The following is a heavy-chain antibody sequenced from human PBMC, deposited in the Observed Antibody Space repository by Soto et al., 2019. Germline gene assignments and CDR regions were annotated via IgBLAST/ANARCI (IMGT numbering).Heavy chain of an antibody. D-gene: IGHD1-1*01. Sequence: GASVKVSCKASGGTFSSYTISWVRQAPGQGLEWMGRIIPILGIANYAQKFQGRVTITADKSTSTAYMELSSLRSEDTAVYYCARDSRYYYYYYGMDVWGQGTTVTVSS. J-gene: IGHJ6*02. CDR2: IIPILGIA. CDR3: ARDSRYYYYYYGMDV. V-gene: IGHV1-69*04. CDR1: GGTFSSYT.